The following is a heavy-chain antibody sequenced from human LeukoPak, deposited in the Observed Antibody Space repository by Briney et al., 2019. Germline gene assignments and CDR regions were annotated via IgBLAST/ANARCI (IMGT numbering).Heavy chain of an antibody. D-gene: IGHD2-2*01. CDR2: IYYNGRT. CDR1: GGSISSYY. J-gene: IGHJ4*02. Sequence: SETLSLTCSVSGGSISSYYWSWIRQPPGKGLEWIGYIYYNGRTHYNPSLESRVTISVDTSKNQFSLQLHSVTAADTAVYYCARVFCRSTSCQKTFDYWGQGSLVTVSS. V-gene: IGHV4-59*01. CDR3: ARVFCRSTSCQKTFDY.